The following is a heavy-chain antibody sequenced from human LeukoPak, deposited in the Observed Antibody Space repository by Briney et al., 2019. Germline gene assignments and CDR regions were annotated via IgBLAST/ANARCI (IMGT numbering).Heavy chain of an antibody. Sequence: PGGSLRLSCAASGFYFDDYGMSWVRQVPGKGLEWVSCINWNGGATDYADSAKGRFTISRDNAKSSLDLQINSLRAEDTALYLCARAKDNPYYYDTNAYVGAFDIWGQGTMVTVSS. V-gene: IGHV3-20*01. CDR2: INWNGGAT. D-gene: IGHD3-22*01. J-gene: IGHJ3*02. CDR1: GFYFDDYG. CDR3: ARAKDNPYYYDTNAYVGAFDI.